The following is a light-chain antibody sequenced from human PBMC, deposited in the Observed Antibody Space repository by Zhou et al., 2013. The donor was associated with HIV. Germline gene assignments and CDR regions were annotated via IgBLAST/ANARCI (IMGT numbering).Light chain of an antibody. CDR3: QQYNNWPGT. CDR2: DAS. J-gene: IGKJ1*01. V-gene: IGKV3-11*01. Sequence: EIVLTQSPATLSLSPGERATLSCRASQNVDKFLAWYQQKPGQAPRLLIYDASYRAPDIPVRFSARGSGTEFTLTISSMQSEDFAVYYCQQYNNWPGTFGQGTKAEIK. CDR1: QNVDKF.